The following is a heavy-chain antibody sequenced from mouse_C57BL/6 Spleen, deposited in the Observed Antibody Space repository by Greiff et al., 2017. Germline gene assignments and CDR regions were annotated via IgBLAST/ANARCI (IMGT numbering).Heavy chain of an antibody. D-gene: IGHD1-1*01. CDR2: ISSGGDYI. CDR1: GFTFSSYA. CDR3: TRDRSYGSSSYYAMDY. J-gene: IGHJ4*01. V-gene: IGHV5-9-1*02. Sequence: EVKVVESGEGLVKPGGSLKLSCAASGFTFSSYAMSWVRQTPEQRLEWVAYISSGGDYIYYADPVKGRFTISRDNARNTLYLQMSSLKSEDTAMYYCTRDRSYGSSSYYAMDYWGQGTSVTVSS.